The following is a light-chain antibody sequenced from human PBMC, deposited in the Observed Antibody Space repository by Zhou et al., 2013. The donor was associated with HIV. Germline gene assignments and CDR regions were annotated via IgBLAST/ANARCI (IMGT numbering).Light chain of an antibody. J-gene: IGKJ1*01. CDR2: AAS. CDR3: QKYNSALWT. V-gene: IGKV1-39*01. Sequence: DIQMTQSPSSLSASVGDRVTITCRASQSVANYLNWYQQKPGKAPKLLIYAASSLQSGVPSRFSGSGSGTDFTLTISSLQPEDVATYYCQKYNSALWTFGQGTKVEIK. CDR1: QSVANY.